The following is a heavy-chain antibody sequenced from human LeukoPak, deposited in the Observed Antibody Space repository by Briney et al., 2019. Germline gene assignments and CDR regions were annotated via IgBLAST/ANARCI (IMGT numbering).Heavy chain of an antibody. V-gene: IGHV4-59*08. CDR2: RYFTGNP. J-gene: IGHJ4*02. CDR1: GSISSYY. Sequence: PSETLSLTCIVSGSISSYYWTWIRQPPGKGLEWIGHRYFTGNPNYNPSLKSRVTISVDPPKNQFSLKLTSVTAADTAVYYCAGLRSTLAWASFDYWGQGILVTVSS. D-gene: IGHD3-16*01. CDR3: AGLRSTLAWASFDY.